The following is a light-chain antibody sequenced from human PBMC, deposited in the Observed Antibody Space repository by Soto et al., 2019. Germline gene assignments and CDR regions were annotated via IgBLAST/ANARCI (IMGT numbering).Light chain of an antibody. V-gene: IGKV1-5*03. CDR1: QSISNW. CDR3: QQLNSYPIT. J-gene: IGKJ5*01. CDR2: KAS. Sequence: DIQMTQSPSTLSASVGDRVTITCRASQSISNWLAWYQQKPGKAPKLLLYKASTLQSGVPSRFSGSGSGTEFTLTISSLQHEDFDTYYCQQLNSYPITLGQGTRLEIK.